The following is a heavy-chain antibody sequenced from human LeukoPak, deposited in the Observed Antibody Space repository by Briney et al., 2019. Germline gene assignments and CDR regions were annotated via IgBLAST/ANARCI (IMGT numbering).Heavy chain of an antibody. Sequence: ASVKVSCKASGYTFTSYGISWVRQAPGQGLEWMGWISAYNGNTNYAQKLQGRVTMTTDTSTSTAYMELRSLRSDDTAVYYCARDRNLCTNGVCSTGGNWYSDLWGRGTLATVSS. D-gene: IGHD2-8*01. CDR1: GYTFTSYG. J-gene: IGHJ2*01. V-gene: IGHV1-18*01. CDR2: ISAYNGNT. CDR3: ARDRNLCTNGVCSTGGNWYSDL.